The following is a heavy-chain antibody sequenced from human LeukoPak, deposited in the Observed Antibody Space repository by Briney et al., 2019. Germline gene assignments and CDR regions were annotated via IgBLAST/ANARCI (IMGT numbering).Heavy chain of an antibody. Sequence: PSETLSLTCTVSGGSISSYYWSWIRQPAGKGLEWIGRIYTSGSTNYNPSLKSRVTMSVDTSKNQFSLKLSSVTAADTAAYYCASSPLLWFGESDAFDIWGQGTMVTVSS. CDR2: IYTSGST. CDR1: GGSISSYY. J-gene: IGHJ3*02. CDR3: ASSPLLWFGESDAFDI. V-gene: IGHV4-4*07. D-gene: IGHD3-10*01.